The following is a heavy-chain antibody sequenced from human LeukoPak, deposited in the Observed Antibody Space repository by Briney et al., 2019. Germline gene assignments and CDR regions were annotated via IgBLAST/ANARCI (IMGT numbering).Heavy chain of an antibody. Sequence: GESLKISCKGSGYSFTSYWIGWVRQMPGKGLEWMGIIYPGDSDTRYSPSFQGQVTISADKSISTAYLQWSSLKASDTAMYYCARQRGYSYGLSPDYYYYGMDVWGQGTTVTVSS. CDR1: GYSFTSYW. CDR2: IYPGDSDT. V-gene: IGHV5-51*01. CDR3: ARQRGYSYGLSPDYYYYGMDV. J-gene: IGHJ6*02. D-gene: IGHD5-18*01.